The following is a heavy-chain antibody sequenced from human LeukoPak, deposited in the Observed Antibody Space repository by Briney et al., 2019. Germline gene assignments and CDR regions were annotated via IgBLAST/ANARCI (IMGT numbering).Heavy chain of an antibody. Sequence: GRSLRLSCAASGFTFSSYGMHWVRQAPGKGLEWVAVIWYDGSNKYYADSVKGQFTISRDNSKNTLYLQMNSLRAEDTAVYYCARGGSRRDGYVDYWGQGTLVTVSS. D-gene: IGHD5-24*01. CDR3: ARGGSRRDGYVDY. V-gene: IGHV3-33*01. CDR1: GFTFSSYG. J-gene: IGHJ4*02. CDR2: IWYDGSNK.